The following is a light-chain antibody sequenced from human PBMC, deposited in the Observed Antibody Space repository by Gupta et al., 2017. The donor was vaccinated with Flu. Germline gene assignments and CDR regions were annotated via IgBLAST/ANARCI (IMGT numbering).Light chain of an antibody. J-gene: IGLJ3*02. CDR3: AAWDDSLSGRGV. CDR1: SSNIGSNY. CDR2: RNN. V-gene: IGLV1-47*01. Sequence: QSVLTQPPSASGTPGQRVTISCSGSSSNIGSNYVYWYQQLPGTAPKLLIYRNNQRRSGGPDRFSGSKSGTSAALAISGLRSEEEADYYCAAWDDSLSGRGVFGGGTKLTVL.